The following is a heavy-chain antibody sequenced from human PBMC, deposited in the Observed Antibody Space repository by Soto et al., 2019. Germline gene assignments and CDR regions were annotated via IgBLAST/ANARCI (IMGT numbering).Heavy chain of an antibody. CDR3: AKVEPRQPRRFYGGNSYFDY. V-gene: IGHV3-23*01. D-gene: IGHD4-17*01. J-gene: IGHJ4*02. Sequence: PGGSLRLSCAASGFTFSSYAMSWVRQAPGKGLEWVSAISGSGGSTYYADSVKGRFTISRDNSKNTLYLQMNSLRAEDTAVYYCAKVEPRQPRRFYGGNSYFDYWGQGTLVTVSS. CDR1: GFTFSSYA. CDR2: ISGSGGST.